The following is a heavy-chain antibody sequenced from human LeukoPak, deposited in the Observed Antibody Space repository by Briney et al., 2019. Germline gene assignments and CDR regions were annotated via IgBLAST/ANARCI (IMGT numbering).Heavy chain of an antibody. Sequence: PGGSLRLSCAASGFTFSGSDMHWVRRAPGKGLKWVAVIWHDGSIESYADSVKGRFTVSRDNSKTTLYLQMNSLRAGDTAVYYCATGPLNDYGMGDWGQGTTVTVSS. CDR3: ATGPLNDYGMGD. J-gene: IGHJ6*02. CDR2: IWHDGSIE. V-gene: IGHV3-33*03. CDR1: GFTFSGSD.